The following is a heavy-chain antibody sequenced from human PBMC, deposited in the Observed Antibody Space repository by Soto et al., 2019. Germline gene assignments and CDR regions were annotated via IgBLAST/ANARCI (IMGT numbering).Heavy chain of an antibody. CDR1: GFTFSSYA. CDR3: GAGGSGSSFDY. CDR2: ISGSGGST. V-gene: IGHV3-23*01. D-gene: IGHD3-10*01. J-gene: IGHJ4*02. Sequence: EVQLLESGGGLVQPGGSLRLSCAASGFTFSSYAMSWVREAPGKGLEWVSAISGSGGSTYYADSVKGRFTISRDNSKNTLYLQMNSLRAEDTAVYYCGAGGSGSSFDYWGQGTLVTVSS.